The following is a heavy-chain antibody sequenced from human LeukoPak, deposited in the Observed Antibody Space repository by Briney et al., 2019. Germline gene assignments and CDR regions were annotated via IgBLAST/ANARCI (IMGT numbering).Heavy chain of an antibody. J-gene: IGHJ4*02. Sequence: GGSLRLSCAASGFTVSSNYMSWVRQAPGKGLEWVSVIYSGGSIYYADSVKGRFTISRDNSKNTLYLQMKSLRAEDTAVYYCAMQGYYDSSGRHFDYWGQGTLVTVSS. CDR3: AMQGYYDSSGRHFDY. CDR1: GFTVSSNY. V-gene: IGHV3-66*02. D-gene: IGHD3-22*01. CDR2: IYSGGSI.